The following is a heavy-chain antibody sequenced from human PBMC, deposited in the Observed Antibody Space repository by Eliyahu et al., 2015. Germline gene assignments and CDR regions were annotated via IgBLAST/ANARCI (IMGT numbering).Heavy chain of an antibody. CDR2: LFWGDGT. D-gene: IGHD3-3*02. J-gene: IGHJ4*02. V-gene: IGHV2-5*02. CDR3: VHRGRLGGLAIFGVVTGLYFDY. Sequence: QITLKESGPTLLKPTQTLTLTCTFSGFSLSTSGVGVGWIRQPPGKALEWAGPLFWGDGTRSTPPLKSGLTITKDTSKNQVVLTMTNMDPLDTATYYCVHRGRLGGLAIFGVVTGLYFDYWGQGTLVTVSS. CDR1: GFSLSTSGVG.